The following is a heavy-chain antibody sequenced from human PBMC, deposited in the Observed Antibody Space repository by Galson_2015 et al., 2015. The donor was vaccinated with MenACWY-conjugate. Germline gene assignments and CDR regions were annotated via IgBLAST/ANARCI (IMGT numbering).Heavy chain of an antibody. CDR3: ARSTVGYGERWLHP. CDR1: GVTASANC. J-gene: IGHJ5*02. CDR2: LCSGTTT. Sequence: SLRLSCAVSGVTASANCMSWVRQAPGKGLEWVSILCSGTTTRYADSVKGRFAISGDDSTNTVYLQMSSLRAEDTAMYYCARSTVGYGERWLHPWGQGIPVTVSS. V-gene: IGHV3-53*01. D-gene: IGHD5-12*01.